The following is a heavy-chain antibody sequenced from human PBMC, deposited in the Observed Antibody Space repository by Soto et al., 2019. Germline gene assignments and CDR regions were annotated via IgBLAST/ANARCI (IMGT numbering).Heavy chain of an antibody. J-gene: IGHJ3*02. CDR2: ISAYNGNT. CDR1: GYTFTSYG. V-gene: IGHV1-18*01. Sequence: QVQLVQSGAEVKKPGASVKVSCKASGYTFTSYGISWVRQAPGQGLEWMGWISAYNGNTNYAQKLQGRVTMTTDTSTRTAYMELRSLRSDDTAVYYCARAVDYDYILPDAFDIWGQGTMVTVSS. CDR3: ARAVDYDYILPDAFDI. D-gene: IGHD3-16*01.